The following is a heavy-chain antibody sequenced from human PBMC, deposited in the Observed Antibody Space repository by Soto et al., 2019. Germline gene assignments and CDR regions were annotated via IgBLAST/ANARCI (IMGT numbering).Heavy chain of an antibody. Sequence: PSETLSLTCTVSGGSISSSSYYWGWIRQPPGKGLEWIGSIYYSGSTYYNPSLKSRVTISVDTSKNQFSLKLSSVTAADTAVYYCARRVGADQLSFFDYWGQGTLVTVSS. D-gene: IGHD1-26*01. CDR1: GGSISSSSYY. CDR2: IYYSGST. CDR3: ARRVGADQLSFFDY. V-gene: IGHV4-39*01. J-gene: IGHJ4*02.